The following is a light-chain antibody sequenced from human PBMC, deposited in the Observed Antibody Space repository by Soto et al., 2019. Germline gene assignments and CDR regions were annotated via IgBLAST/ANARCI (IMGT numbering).Light chain of an antibody. CDR2: GAS. CDR3: HQYGSSPRT. V-gene: IGKV3-20*01. CDR1: QSVSSSY. J-gene: IGKJ2*01. Sequence: EIVLTQSPGTLSLSPGERATLSCRASQSVSSSYLAWYQQKPGQAPRLLIYGASSRATGIPDRFSGSGSGTDFTLTVSRLEPEDFAVYYCHQYGSSPRTFGQGTKLGIK.